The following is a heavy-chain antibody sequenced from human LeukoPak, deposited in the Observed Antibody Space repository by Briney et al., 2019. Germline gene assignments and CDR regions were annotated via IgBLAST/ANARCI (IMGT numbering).Heavy chain of an antibody. CDR2: MNPNSGNT. V-gene: IGHV1-8*01. D-gene: IGHD6-6*01. Sequence: ASVKVSCKASGYTFTSYDINWVRQATGQGLEWMGWMNPNSGNTGYAQKFQGRVTMTRNTSISTAYMELSSLRPEDTAVYYCARAGSSPWYYYYGMDVWGQGTTVTVSS. CDR1: GYTFTSYD. CDR3: ARAGSSPWYYYYGMDV. J-gene: IGHJ6*02.